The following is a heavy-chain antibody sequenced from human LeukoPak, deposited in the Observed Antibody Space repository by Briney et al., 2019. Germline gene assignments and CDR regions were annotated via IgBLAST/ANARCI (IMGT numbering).Heavy chain of an antibody. Sequence: GGSLRLSCAASGFTFSSYSMNWVRQAPGKGLEWVSSISSSSSYLYYADSVKGRFTISRDNAKNSLYLQMNSLRAEDTAVYYCARETPQWLARGAFDIWGQGTMVTVSS. J-gene: IGHJ3*02. CDR1: GFTFSSYS. CDR3: ARETPQWLARGAFDI. D-gene: IGHD6-19*01. CDR2: ISSSSSYL. V-gene: IGHV3-21*01.